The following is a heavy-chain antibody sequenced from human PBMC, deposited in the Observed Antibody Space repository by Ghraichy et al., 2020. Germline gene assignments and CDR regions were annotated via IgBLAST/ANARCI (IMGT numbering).Heavy chain of an antibody. J-gene: IGHJ4*02. CDR3: ARVGCSGGSCYGNYFDY. V-gene: IGHV3-66*02. CDR1: GFTVSSNY. Sequence: LSLTCAASGFTVSSNYMSWVRQAPGKGLEWVSVIYSGGSTYYADSVKGRFTISRDNSKNTLYLQMNSLRAEDTAVYYCARVGCSGGSCYGNYFDYWGQGTLVTVSS. CDR2: IYSGGST. D-gene: IGHD2-15*01.